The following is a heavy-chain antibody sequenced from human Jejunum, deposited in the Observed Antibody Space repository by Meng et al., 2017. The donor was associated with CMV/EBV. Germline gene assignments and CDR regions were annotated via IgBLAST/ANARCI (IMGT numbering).Heavy chain of an antibody. J-gene: IGHJ2*01. V-gene: IGHV4-4*07. CDR3: ARDSQGRDPWYFDL. CDR2: SGNGGDT. Sequence: QVTLLESGTGLVKPSETLSRTCTVSGDSISTHYWSWIRQPAGRGLEWIGRSGNGGDTYYNPSLNSRVTVSIDTSKNQFSLTLNSVTDADTAVYYCARDSQGRDPWYFDLWGPGTLVTVSS. CDR1: GDSISTHY.